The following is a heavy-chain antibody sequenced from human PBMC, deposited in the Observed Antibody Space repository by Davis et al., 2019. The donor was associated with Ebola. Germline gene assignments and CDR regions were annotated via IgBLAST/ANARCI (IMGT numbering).Heavy chain of an antibody. CDR1: GYTFTSYG. Sequence: AASVKVFCKASGYTFTSYGISWVRQAPGQGLEWMGWISGYNGNTNYAQNLQGRVTMTTDTSTSTAYMELRSLRSDDTAVYYCARLLWAAAGLRNFDYWGQGTLVTVSS. V-gene: IGHV1-18*04. J-gene: IGHJ4*02. CDR2: ISGYNGNT. D-gene: IGHD6-13*01. CDR3: ARLLWAAAGLRNFDY.